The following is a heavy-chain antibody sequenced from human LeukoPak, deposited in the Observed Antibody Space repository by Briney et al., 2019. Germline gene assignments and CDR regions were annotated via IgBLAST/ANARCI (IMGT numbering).Heavy chain of an antibody. CDR1: GFTFSSYS. CDR2: INSDESSR. D-gene: IGHD3-16*01. Sequence: PGGSLRLSCAAYGFTFSSYSMNWVRQAPGKGLVWVSRINSDESSRGYADSVKGRFTISRDNAKNTLYLQMNSLRAEDTAVYYCARGGSGLIDYWGQGTLVIVSS. V-gene: IGHV3-74*01. CDR3: ARGGSGLIDY. J-gene: IGHJ4*02.